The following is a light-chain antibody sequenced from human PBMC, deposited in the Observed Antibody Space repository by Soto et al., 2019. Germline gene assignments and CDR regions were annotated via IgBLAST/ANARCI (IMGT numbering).Light chain of an antibody. CDR2: EGS. CDR1: SSDVGTYNL. V-gene: IGLV2-23*01. CDR3: CSYAGSGTYV. Sequence: QSVLTQPASVSGSPGRSITISCTGTSSDVGTYNLVSWYQQHPGKAPKLMIYEGSKRPSGVSNRFSGSTSCNTASLTISGLQVEDEAHYYCCSYAGSGTYVFGTGTKVTVL. J-gene: IGLJ1*01.